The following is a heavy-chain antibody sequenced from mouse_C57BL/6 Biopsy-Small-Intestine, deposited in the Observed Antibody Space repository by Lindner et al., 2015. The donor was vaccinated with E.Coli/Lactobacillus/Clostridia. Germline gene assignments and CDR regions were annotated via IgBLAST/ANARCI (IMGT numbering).Heavy chain of an antibody. CDR3: AREVFAY. Sequence: VQLQESGTELVKPGTSVNISRKASGYSFTGYNMNWVKQSHGNSPEWIGNINPYSGGTNYNQKFMGKATLTVDKSSSTAYMQLISLTSEDSAVYYCAREVFAYWGQGTLVTVSA. V-gene: IGHV1-39*01. CDR2: INPYSGGT. CDR1: GYSFTGYN. J-gene: IGHJ3*01.